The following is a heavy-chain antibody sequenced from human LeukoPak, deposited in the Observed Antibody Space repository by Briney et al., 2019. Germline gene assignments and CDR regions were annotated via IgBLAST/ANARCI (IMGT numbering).Heavy chain of an antibody. CDR1: GDSINIYY. D-gene: IGHD3-9*01. J-gene: IGHJ5*02. V-gene: IGHV4-4*07. CDR3: ARGAYDVLTGTHYNWCDP. Sequence: SETLSLTCSVSGDSINIYYWFWVRQPAGKGLEWIGRITGSGSTNYNPSLKSRVTMSVDTSKNQFFLRLPSVAAADSAVYYCARGAYDVLTGTHYNWCDPWGQGTLVIVSS. CDR2: ITGSGST.